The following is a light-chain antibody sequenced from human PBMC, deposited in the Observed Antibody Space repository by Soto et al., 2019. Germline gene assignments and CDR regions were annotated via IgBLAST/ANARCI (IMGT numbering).Light chain of an antibody. CDR1: QSVSSSY. Sequence: EIVLTQSPGTLSLSPGERATLSCRASQSVSSSYLAWYQQKPGQAPRLLIYGASSRATGIPDRFSGSGSGTGFTLTISSLEPEDFAVYYGQPYGSSRALTFGGGTKVEIK. V-gene: IGKV3-20*01. CDR2: GAS. CDR3: QPYGSSRALT. J-gene: IGKJ4*01.